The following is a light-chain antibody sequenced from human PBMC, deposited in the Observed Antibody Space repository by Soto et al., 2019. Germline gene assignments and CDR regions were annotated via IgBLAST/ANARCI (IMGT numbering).Light chain of an antibody. V-gene: IGKV1-5*01. CDR3: QQYKKYST. CDR1: QSIGSW. J-gene: IGKJ4*01. Sequence: IRMTRSPSTLSASLEDRSPTTCRASQSIGSWLAWYQQKPGKAPKLLIYDASGLERGVPSRFSGSGSGTECTLTISSLQPDDFATYYCQQYKKYSTFGGGTKVDIK. CDR2: DAS.